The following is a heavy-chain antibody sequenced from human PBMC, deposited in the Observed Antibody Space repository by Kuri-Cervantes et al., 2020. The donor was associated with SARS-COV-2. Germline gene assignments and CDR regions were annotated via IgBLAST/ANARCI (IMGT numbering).Heavy chain of an antibody. J-gene: IGHJ5*02. D-gene: IGHD3-16*01. V-gene: IGHV1-69*13. CDR2: IIPIFGTA. Sequence: SVKVSCKASGGTFSSYAISWVRQAPGQGLEWMGGIIPIFGTANYAQKFQGRVTITADESTSTAYMELSGLRSEDTAVYYCARMGENWFDPWGQGTLVTVSS. CDR1: GGTFSSYA. CDR3: ARMGENWFDP.